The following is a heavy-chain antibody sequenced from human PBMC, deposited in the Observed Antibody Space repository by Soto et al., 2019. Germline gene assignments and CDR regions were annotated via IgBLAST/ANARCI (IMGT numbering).Heavy chain of an antibody. J-gene: IGHJ4*02. D-gene: IGHD2-15*01. V-gene: IGHV4-59*08. CDR3: ARRSGEVVAAIFDY. CDR1: GGSISSYY. CDR2: IYYSGST. Sequence: SETLSLTCTVSGGSISSYYWSWIRQPPGKGLEWIGYIYYSGSTNYNPSLKSRVTISVDTSKNQFSLKLSSVTAADTAVYYCARRSGEVVAAIFDYWGQGTLVTVSS.